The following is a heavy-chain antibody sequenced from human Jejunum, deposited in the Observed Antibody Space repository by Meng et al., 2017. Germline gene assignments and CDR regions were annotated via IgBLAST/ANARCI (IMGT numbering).Heavy chain of an antibody. D-gene: IGHD4-11*01. CDR3: ARGNEYSNYGADF. CDR2: INDSGST. J-gene: IGHJ4*02. CDR1: GGSISDYY. Sequence: QVKLQQWGAGLLKPSETLSLTCAVYGGSISDYYWTWIRQPPGKGLEWIGEINDSGSTNYNPSLKSRVTISVDTSKSQFYLRVSSVTAADTAVYYCARGNEYSNYGADFLGQGTLVTVSS. V-gene: IGHV4-34*01.